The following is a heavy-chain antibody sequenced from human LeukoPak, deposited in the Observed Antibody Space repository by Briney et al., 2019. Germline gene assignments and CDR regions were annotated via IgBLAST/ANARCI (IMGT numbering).Heavy chain of an antibody. CDR2: IKSKTDGGTT. CDR1: GFTFSNAW. CDR3: TTNLLRFLEWLLHRDY. D-gene: IGHD3-3*01. V-gene: IGHV3-15*01. J-gene: IGHJ4*02. Sequence: KTGGSLRLSCAASGFTFSNAWMSWVRQAPGKGLEWVGRIKSKTDGGTTDYAAPVKGRFTISRDDSKNTLYLQMNSLKTEGTAVYYCTTNLLRFLEWLLHRDYWGQGTLVTVSS.